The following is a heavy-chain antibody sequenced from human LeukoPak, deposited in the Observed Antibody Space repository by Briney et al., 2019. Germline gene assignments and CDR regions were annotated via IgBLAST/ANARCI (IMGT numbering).Heavy chain of an antibody. CDR2: ISSSGSTI. CDR1: GFTSSSYE. J-gene: IGHJ6*02. Sequence: PGGSLRLSCAASGFTSSSYEMNWVRQAPGKGLEWVSYISSSGSTIYYADSVKGRFTISRDNAKNSLYLQMNSLRAEDTAVYYCARAGGYCSGGSCYYYYGMDVWGQGTTVTVSS. V-gene: IGHV3-48*03. D-gene: IGHD2-15*01. CDR3: ARAGGYCSGGSCYYYYGMDV.